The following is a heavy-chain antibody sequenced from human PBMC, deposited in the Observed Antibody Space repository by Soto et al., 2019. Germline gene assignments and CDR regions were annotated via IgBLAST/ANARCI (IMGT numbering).Heavy chain of an antibody. V-gene: IGHV1-69*01. D-gene: IGHD2-15*01. CDR1: GGTFSSYA. CDR3: ARDPVDYDGSVGSFDI. CDR2: IIPLFNTS. J-gene: IGHJ3*02. Sequence: QVQLVQSGAEVKKPGSSVKVSCKASGGTFSSYAISWVRQAPGHGLEWMGGIIPLFNTSHYAQNFQGRVTITADESTNTAYMELSSLRSEDTAVYYCARDPVDYDGSVGSFDIWGQGTMVTVSS.